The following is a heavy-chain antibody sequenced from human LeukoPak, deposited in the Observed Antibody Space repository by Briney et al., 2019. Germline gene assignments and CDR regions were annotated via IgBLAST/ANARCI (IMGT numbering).Heavy chain of an antibody. CDR2: INHSGRT. CDR1: GGSFSGYY. CDR3: ASRVFGY. V-gene: IGHV4-34*01. J-gene: IGHJ4*02. Sequence: RSETLSLTCAVYGGSFSGYYWSWIRQPPGKGLEWIGEINHSGRTNYNPSLKSRVTISVDTSKNQFSLKLSSVTAADTAVYYCASRVFGYWGQVAPVTFSS.